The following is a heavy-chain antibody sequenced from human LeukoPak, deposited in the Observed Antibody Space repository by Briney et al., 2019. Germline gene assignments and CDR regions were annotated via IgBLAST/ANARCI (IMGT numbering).Heavy chain of an antibody. CDR3: ASRSSSSWYGVQPDY. CDR2: IYTGGSI. D-gene: IGHD6-13*01. CDR1: GFTVSSHY. V-gene: IGHV3-53*01. Sequence: GGSLRLSCAASGFTVSSHYMNWVRQAPGKGLEWVSVIYTGGSIYYADSVKGRFTISRDNSKNMVYLQMNSLRAEDTAVYYCASRSSSSWYGVQPDYWGQGTLVTVSS. J-gene: IGHJ4*02.